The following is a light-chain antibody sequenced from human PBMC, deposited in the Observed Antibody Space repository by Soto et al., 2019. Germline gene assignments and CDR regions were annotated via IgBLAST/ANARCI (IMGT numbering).Light chain of an antibody. CDR3: QQYGSSPPWT. Sequence: EIVLTQSPGSLSLSPGERATLSCRACQSVSSKYLGWYQQKPGQAPRLLIYGASSRANGIPDRFSGSGSGTDFTLTISRLEPEDFAVYYCQQYGSSPPWTFGQGTKVEVK. V-gene: IGKV3-20*01. J-gene: IGKJ1*01. CDR1: QSVSSKY. CDR2: GAS.